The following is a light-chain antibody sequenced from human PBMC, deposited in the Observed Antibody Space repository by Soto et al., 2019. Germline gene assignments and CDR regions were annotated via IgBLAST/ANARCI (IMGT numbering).Light chain of an antibody. V-gene: IGKV3-11*01. CDR2: DAS. CDR3: QQRSNCWT. J-gene: IGKJ1*01. Sequence: EIVLTQSPATLSLSPGERAALSYRASQSVSTFLAWYQHKPGQAPRLLIYDASNRATGIPARFSGSGSGTYFTLTISSLEPEDFAVYYCQQRSNCWTFGQGTKVEIK. CDR1: QSVSTF.